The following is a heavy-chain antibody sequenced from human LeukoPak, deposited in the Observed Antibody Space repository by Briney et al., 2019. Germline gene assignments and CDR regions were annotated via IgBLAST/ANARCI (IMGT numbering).Heavy chain of an antibody. J-gene: IGHJ4*02. CDR3: ARQGDYGDYVRY. CDR2: IYYSGSI. CDR1: GGSISSSSYY. V-gene: IGHV4-39*01. D-gene: IGHD4-17*01. Sequence: PSETLSLTCTVSGGSISSSSYYWGWIRQPPGTGLEWIGSIYYSGSIYYNPSPMSRVTIPVDTSKNQFFLKLSSVTAADTAVYYCARQGDYGDYVRYWGQGTLVTVSS.